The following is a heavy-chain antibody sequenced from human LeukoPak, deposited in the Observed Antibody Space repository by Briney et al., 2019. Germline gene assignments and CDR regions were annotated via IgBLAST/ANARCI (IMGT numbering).Heavy chain of an antibody. CDR3: ARRPIKYYYYGMDV. CDR1: GSTFSSYG. Sequence: GGSLRLSCAASGSTFSSYGMHWVCQAPGKGLEWVTVISYDGSNKYYADSVKGRFTISRDNSKNTLYLQMNSLRAEDTAVYYCARRPIKYYYYGMDVWGQGTTVTVSS. CDR2: ISYDGSNK. V-gene: IGHV3-30*03. J-gene: IGHJ6*02.